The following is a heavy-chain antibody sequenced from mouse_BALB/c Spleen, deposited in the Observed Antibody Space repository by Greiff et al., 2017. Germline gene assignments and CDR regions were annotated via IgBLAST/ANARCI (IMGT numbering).Heavy chain of an antibody. V-gene: IGHV1-14*01. CDR3: ARLRDNWEGYFDY. CDR2: INPYNDGT. D-gene: IGHD4-1*01. CDR1: GYTFTSYV. Sequence: EVQVVESGPELVKPGASVKMSCKASGYTFTSYVMHWVKQKPGQGLEWIGYINPYNDGTKYNEKFKGKATLTSDKSSSTAYMELSSLTSEDSAVYYCARLRDNWEGYFDYWGQGTTLTVSS. J-gene: IGHJ2*01.